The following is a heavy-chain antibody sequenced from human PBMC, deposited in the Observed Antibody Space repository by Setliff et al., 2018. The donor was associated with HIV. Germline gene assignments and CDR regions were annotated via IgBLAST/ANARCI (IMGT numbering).Heavy chain of an antibody. CDR3: TTDLGSGRFSWNNN. Sequence: PGGSLRLSCAVSGFSLSDYYMDWVRQAPGKGLEWVGRTRNRANNYITDYATSVQGRFTISRDDSKTTLYLQMNSLKTEDTAIYYCTTDLGSGRFSWNNNWGQGTLVTV. J-gene: IGHJ4*02. V-gene: IGHV3-72*01. CDR1: GFSLSDYY. D-gene: IGHD1-26*01. CDR2: TRNRANNYIT.